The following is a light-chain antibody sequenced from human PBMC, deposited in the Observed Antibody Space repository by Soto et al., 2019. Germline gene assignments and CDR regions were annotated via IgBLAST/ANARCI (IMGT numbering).Light chain of an antibody. CDR3: MEALQTPLT. Sequence: DIVMTQSPLSLPVTPGEPASISCRSSQSLLHSNGYNYLDWYLQKPGQSPQLLIYLGSNRASGVPDRFSGSASGTDFTLKISSVEAEDVGVYYCMEALQTPLTFGGGTKVEIK. V-gene: IGKV2-28*01. CDR1: QSLLHSNGYNY. J-gene: IGKJ4*01. CDR2: LGS.